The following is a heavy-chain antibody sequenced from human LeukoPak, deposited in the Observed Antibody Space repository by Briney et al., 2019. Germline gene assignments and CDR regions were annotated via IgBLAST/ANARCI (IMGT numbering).Heavy chain of an antibody. CDR2: ISGSGSST. D-gene: IGHD6-6*01. CDR3: ARYSSSASYYYYYMDV. CDR1: GFTFTSYV. Sequence: GGSLRLSCAASGFTFTSYVMSWVRQAPGKGLEWVSVISGSGSSTDYADSVKGRFTISRDNSKNTLYLQMNSLRAEDTAVYYRARYSSSASYYYYYMDVWGKGTTVTVSS. V-gene: IGHV3-23*01. J-gene: IGHJ6*03.